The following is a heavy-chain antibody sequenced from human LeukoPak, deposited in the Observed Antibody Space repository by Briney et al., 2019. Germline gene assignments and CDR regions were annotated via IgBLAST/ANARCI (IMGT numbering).Heavy chain of an antibody. CDR3: VRGGGSYAY. D-gene: IGHD1-26*01. J-gene: IGHJ4*02. CDR1: GFSFSDHY. Sequence: PGGSLRLSCAASGFSFSDHYIEWVRQAPGKGVEWVGRSRNKANSYTTEYAASVKGRFTISRDESRNSLYLQMNSLKTEDTAVYYCVRGGGSYAYWGQGTLVTVSS. V-gene: IGHV3-72*01. CDR2: SRNKANSYTT.